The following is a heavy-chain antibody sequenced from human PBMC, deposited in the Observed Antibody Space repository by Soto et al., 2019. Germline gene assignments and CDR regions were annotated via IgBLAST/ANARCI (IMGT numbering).Heavy chain of an antibody. V-gene: IGHV4-39*01. CDR2: IYYSGST. J-gene: IGHJ4*02. D-gene: IGHD3-22*01. CDR1: GGSISSSSYY. Sequence: SETLSLTCTVSGGSISSSSYYWGWIRQPPGKGLEWIGSIYYSGSTYYNPSLKSRVTISVDTSKNQFSLKLSSVTAADTAVYYCARQKKYYYDSSYRYWGQGTLVTVS. CDR3: ARQKKYYYDSSYRY.